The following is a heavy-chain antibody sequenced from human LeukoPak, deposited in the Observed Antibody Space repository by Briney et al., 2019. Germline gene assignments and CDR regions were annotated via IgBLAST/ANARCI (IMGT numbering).Heavy chain of an antibody. J-gene: IGHJ4*02. V-gene: IGHV2-70*11. D-gene: IGHD5-12*01. CDR2: IDWDDDK. Sequence: GSGPTLVNPTQTLTLTCTFSGFSLSTSGMCVSWIRQPPGKALEWLARIDWDDDKYYSTSLKTRLTISKDTSKNQVVLTMTNMDPVDTATYYCVRITLRDGYNSRYFDYWGQGTLVTVSS. CDR1: GFSLSTSGMC. CDR3: VRITLRDGYNSRYFDY.